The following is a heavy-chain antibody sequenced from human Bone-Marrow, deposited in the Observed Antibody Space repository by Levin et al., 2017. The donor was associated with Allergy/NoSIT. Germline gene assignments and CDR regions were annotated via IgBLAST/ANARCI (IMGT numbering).Heavy chain of an antibody. CDR3: ARVSLWFGESDYYYYGMDV. V-gene: IGHV1-8*01. Sequence: PGASVKVSCKASGYTFTSYDINWVRQATGQGLEWMGWMNPNSGNTGYAQKFQGRVTMTRNTSISTAYMELSSLRSEDTAVYYCARVSLWFGESDYYYYGMDVWGQGTTVTVSS. J-gene: IGHJ6*02. CDR2: MNPNSGNT. CDR1: GYTFTSYD. D-gene: IGHD3-10*01.